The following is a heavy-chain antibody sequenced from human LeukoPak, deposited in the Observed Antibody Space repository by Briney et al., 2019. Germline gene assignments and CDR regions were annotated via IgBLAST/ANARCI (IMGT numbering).Heavy chain of an antibody. CDR2: IIPIFGTA. CDR3: ARTTYCGGDCYSYFDY. V-gene: IGHV1-69*13. CDR1: GGTFISYA. J-gene: IGHJ4*02. D-gene: IGHD2-21*02. Sequence: SVKVSCKASGGTFISYAISWVRQAPGQGLEWMGGIIPIFGTANYAQKFQGRVTITADESTSTAYMELSSLRSEDTAVYYCARTTYCGGDCYSYFDYWGQGTLVTVSS.